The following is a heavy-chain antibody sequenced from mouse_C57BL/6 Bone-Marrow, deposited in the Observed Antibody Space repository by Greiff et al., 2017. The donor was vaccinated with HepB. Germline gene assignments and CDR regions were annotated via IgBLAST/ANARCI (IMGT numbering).Heavy chain of an antibody. CDR1: GYTFTDYN. J-gene: IGHJ4*01. D-gene: IGHD1-1*01. V-gene: IGHV1-18*01. CDR3: AISRHYYYGSRVGYYAMDY. CDR2: INPNNGGT. Sequence: EVQLQQSGPELVKPGASVKIPCKASGYTFTDYNMDWVKQSHGKSLEWIGDINPNNGGTIYNQKFKGKATLTVDKSSSTAYMELRSLTSEDTAVYYCAISRHYYYGSRVGYYAMDYWGQGTSVTVSS.